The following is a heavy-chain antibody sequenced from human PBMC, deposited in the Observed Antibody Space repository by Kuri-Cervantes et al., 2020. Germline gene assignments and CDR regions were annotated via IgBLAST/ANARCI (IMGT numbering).Heavy chain of an antibody. D-gene: IGHD4-23*01. CDR3: ARDVSAGYGGNSGDY. V-gene: IGHV1-18*01. CDR2: ISGYNGDT. CDR1: GYTFTTYG. Sequence: ASVKVSCKASGYTFTTYGITWVRQVPGQGLEWMGWISGYNGDTNYAQKLQGRLTMTTDTSTSTAYMELRSLRSDDTAVYYCARDVSAGYGGNSGDYWGQGTLVTVSS. J-gene: IGHJ4*02.